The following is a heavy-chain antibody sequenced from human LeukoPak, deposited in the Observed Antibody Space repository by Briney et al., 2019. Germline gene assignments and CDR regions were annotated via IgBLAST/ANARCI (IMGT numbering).Heavy chain of an antibody. Sequence: PGRSLRLSCAASGFTFSSYGMHWVRQAPGKGLEWVAVIWYDGSNKYYADSVKGRFTISRDKSKDTLYLQMNSLRAEDTAVYYCARGNDDYVWGSYRPDYWGQGTLVTVSS. CDR1: GFTFSSYG. V-gene: IGHV3-33*01. CDR2: IWYDGSNK. CDR3: ARGNDDYVWGSYRPDY. D-gene: IGHD3-16*02. J-gene: IGHJ4*02.